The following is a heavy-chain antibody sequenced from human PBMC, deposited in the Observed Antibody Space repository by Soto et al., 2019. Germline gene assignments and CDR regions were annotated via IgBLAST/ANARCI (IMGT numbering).Heavy chain of an antibody. D-gene: IGHD3-10*01. Sequence: EVQVVESGGGLVQPGGSLRLSCAASDFTISPYWMTWVRQTPGQGLEFVANIKEDGSVRNYVDSVKGRFTISRDNAKNSLYLQMNSLRAEDTAVYYCGPDQWGGAFDLWGQGTTVTVSS. V-gene: IGHV3-7*01. J-gene: IGHJ3*01. CDR2: IKEDGSVR. CDR1: DFTISPYW. CDR3: GPDQWGGAFDL.